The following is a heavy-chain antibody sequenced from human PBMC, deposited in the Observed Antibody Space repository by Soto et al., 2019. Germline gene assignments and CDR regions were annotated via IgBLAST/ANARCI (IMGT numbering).Heavy chain of an antibody. CDR3: ATPPPTLTTFGYGYFDL. J-gene: IGHJ2*01. CDR2: ISGSGGST. Sequence: EVQLLESGGGLVQPGGSLRLSCAASGFTFSSYAMSWVRQAPGKGLEWVSAISGSGGSTYYADSVKGRFTISRDNSKNPLYLKMNSLRAEDTAVYYCATPPPTLTTFGYGYFDLWGGGTLITVS. V-gene: IGHV3-23*01. CDR1: GFTFSSYA. D-gene: IGHD3-16*01.